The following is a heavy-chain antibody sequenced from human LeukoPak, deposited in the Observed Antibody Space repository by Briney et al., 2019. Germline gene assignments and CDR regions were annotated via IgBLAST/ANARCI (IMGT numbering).Heavy chain of an antibody. Sequence: PSETLSLTCTVSGGSISIISSSTYYWGWIRQAPGKGLELIGSLYYGENSHYNPSLKSRATLSVDTSNNQFSLKLTSVTAADAAVYFCARQLPTAAADTRGYFDYWGQGTVVTVSS. D-gene: IGHD6-25*01. CDR1: GGSISIISSSTYY. J-gene: IGHJ4*02. CDR3: ARQLPTAAADTRGYFDY. V-gene: IGHV4-39*01. CDR2: LYYGENS.